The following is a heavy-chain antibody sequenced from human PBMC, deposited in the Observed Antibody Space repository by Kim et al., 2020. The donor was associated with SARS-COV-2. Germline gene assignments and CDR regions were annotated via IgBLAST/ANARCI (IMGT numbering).Heavy chain of an antibody. CDR3: AKGRRYYDILTGYQPLDY. V-gene: IGHV3-23*01. J-gene: IGHJ4*02. CDR1: GLTFSSYA. CDR2: ISGSGGST. Sequence: GGSLRLSCAASGLTFSSYAMSWVRQAPGKGLEWVSAISGSGGSTYYADSVKGRFTISRDNSKNTLYLQMNSLRAEDTAVYYCAKGRRYYDILTGYQPLDYWGQGTLVTVSS. D-gene: IGHD3-9*01.